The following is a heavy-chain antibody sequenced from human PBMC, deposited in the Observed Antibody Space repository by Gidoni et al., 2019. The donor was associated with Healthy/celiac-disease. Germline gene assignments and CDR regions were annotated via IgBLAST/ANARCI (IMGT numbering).Heavy chain of an antibody. Sequence: QVQLVESGGGVVQPGRSLRLSCAASGFTFSSYAMHWVRQAPGKGLEWVAVISYDGSNKYYADSVKGRFTISRDNSKNTLYLQMNSLRAEDTAVYYCARDKAFGVVIIYFDYWGQGTLVTVSS. CDR3: ARDKAFGVVIIYFDY. D-gene: IGHD3-3*01. CDR1: GFTFSSYA. J-gene: IGHJ4*02. CDR2: ISYDGSNK. V-gene: IGHV3-30*01.